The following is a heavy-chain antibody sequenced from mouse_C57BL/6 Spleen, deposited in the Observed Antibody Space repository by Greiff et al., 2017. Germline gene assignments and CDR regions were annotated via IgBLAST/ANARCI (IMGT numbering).Heavy chain of an antibody. D-gene: IGHD2-3*01. J-gene: IGHJ2*01. Sequence: QVQLQQPGAELVMPGASVKLSCTASGYTFTSYWMHWVKQRPGQGLEWIGEIDPSDSYTNYNHKFKGKSTLTVDKSSSTAYIQLSSLTSEDSAVYYCARILYDGKGFDYWGQGTTLTVSS. CDR3: ARILYDGKGFDY. CDR1: GYTFTSYW. CDR2: IDPSDSYT. V-gene: IGHV1-69*01.